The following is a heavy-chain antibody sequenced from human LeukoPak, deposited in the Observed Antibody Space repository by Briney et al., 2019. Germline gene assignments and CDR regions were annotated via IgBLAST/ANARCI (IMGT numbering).Heavy chain of an antibody. J-gene: IGHJ4*02. CDR2: INAGNGNT. D-gene: IGHD1-1*01. Sequence: ASVKVSCKASGYTFTSYAMHWVRQAPGQRLEWMGWINAGNGNTKYSQKFQGRVTITRDTSASTAYMELRSLRFDDTAVYYCARQTLWNLPYFDYWGQGTLVTVSS. V-gene: IGHV1-3*01. CDR1: GYTFTSYA. CDR3: ARQTLWNLPYFDY.